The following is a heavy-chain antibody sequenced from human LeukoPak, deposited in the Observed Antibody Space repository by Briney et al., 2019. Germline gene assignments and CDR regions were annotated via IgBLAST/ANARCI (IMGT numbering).Heavy chain of an antibody. J-gene: IGHJ4*02. CDR1: GYTFTSYY. CDR3: ARPNYDFWSGYQFDY. CDR2: INPSGGST. D-gene: IGHD3-3*01. V-gene: IGHV1-46*01. Sequence: GASVKVSCKASGYTFTSYYMHWVRQAPGQGLEWMGIINPSGGSTSYAQKFQGRVTMTRDMSTSTVYMELSSLRSEDTAVYYYARPNYDFWSGYQFDYWGQGTLVTVSS.